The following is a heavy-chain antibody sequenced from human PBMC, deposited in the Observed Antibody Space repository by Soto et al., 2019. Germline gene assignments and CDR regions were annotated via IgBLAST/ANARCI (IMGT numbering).Heavy chain of an antibody. D-gene: IGHD3-22*01. V-gene: IGHV5-10-1*01. CDR3: ARNQRSPGYYYDSSGYSLVDY. CDR2: IDPSDSYT. J-gene: IGHJ4*02. Sequence: EXLKIYCKSSGYXFTSYWIIWVRQMPGKGREWMGRIDPSDSYTNYSPSFQGHVTISAGKSISTAYLQWSSLKASETAMYYCARNQRSPGYYYDSSGYSLVDYWGQGTMVTVPS. CDR1: GYXFTSYW.